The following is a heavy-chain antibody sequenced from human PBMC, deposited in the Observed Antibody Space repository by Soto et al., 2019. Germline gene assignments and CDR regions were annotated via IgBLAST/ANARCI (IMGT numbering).Heavy chain of an antibody. CDR1: GYTFTSYG. Sequence: QVHLVQSGAEVKKPGASVKVSCKVSGYTFTSYGITWVRQAPGQGLEWMGWISAHNGNTDYAQKLQGRVIVTRDTPTSTASMELRSLRSDDTAMYSCARGRYGDYWGQGALVTVSS. J-gene: IGHJ4*02. V-gene: IGHV1-18*01. CDR2: ISAHNGNT. D-gene: IGHD1-1*01. CDR3: ARGRYGDY.